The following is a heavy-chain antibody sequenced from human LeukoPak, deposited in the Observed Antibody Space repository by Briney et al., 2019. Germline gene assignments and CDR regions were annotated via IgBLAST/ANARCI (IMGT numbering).Heavy chain of an antibody. CDR2: IYYSGST. V-gene: IGHV4-59*12. J-gene: IGHJ1*01. Sequence: SETLSLTCTVSGGSISSYYWSWIRQPPGKGLEWIGYIYYSGSTNYNPSLKSRVTISVDTSKNQFSLKLSSVTAADTAVYYCARGPDGDPEYFQHWGQGTLVTVSS. D-gene: IGHD4-17*01. CDR3: ARGPDGDPEYFQH. CDR1: GGSISSYY.